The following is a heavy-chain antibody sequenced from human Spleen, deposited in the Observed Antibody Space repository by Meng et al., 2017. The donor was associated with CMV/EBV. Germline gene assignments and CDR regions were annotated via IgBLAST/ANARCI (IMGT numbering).Heavy chain of an antibody. Sequence: ASGNTFTNYYVPWVRQAPGQGLEWMGIFNPTGGSTSYAQKFQGRVTMTRDTSTSTVYMELSSLRSEDTAVYYCATKSFTTHWDWFDPWGQGTLVTVSS. V-gene: IGHV1-46*01. CDR1: GNTFTNYY. CDR2: FNPTGGST. J-gene: IGHJ5*02. D-gene: IGHD2-15*01. CDR3: ATKSFTTHWDWFDP.